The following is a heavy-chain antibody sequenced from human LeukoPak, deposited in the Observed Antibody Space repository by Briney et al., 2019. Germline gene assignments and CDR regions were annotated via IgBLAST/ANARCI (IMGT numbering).Heavy chain of an antibody. Sequence: SETLSLTCTVPGDSFSSGSYNWGWIRQPPGKGLKWIGSIYYSGSTYYNPSLKSRVTISVDTSKNQFSLRLRSVTAADTAVYYCARRTRVYYDILTGFYPMYYFDDWGQGTLVTVSP. CDR2: IYYSGST. J-gene: IGHJ4*02. V-gene: IGHV4-39*01. D-gene: IGHD3-9*01. CDR1: GDSFSSGSYN. CDR3: ARRTRVYYDILTGFYPMYYFDD.